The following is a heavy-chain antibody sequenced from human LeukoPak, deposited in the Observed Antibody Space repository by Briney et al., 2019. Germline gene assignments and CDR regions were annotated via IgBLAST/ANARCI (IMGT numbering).Heavy chain of an antibody. V-gene: IGHV3-74*01. J-gene: IGHJ4*02. CDR3: ARVGRYCSGGSCYQDY. CDR1: GFTFSDYW. D-gene: IGHD2-15*01. CDR2: INTDTRGT. Sequence: GGSLRLSCAASGFTFSDYWMHWVRQAPGKGLVWVSIINTDTRGTYYADSVKGRFTISRDNAKNSLYLQMNSLRAEDTAVYYCARVGRYCSGGSCYQDYWGQGTLVTVSS.